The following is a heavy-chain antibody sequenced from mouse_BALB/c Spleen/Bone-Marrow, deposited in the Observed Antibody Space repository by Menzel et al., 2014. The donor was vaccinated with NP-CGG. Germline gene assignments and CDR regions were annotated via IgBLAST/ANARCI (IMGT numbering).Heavy chain of an antibody. CDR3: ARHGSGYD. Sequence: EVKLMESGGGLVKPGGSLKLSWAASGFAFSSYDMSWVRQTPEKRLEWVAYINSGGGNTYYPDTVKGRFTISRDNAKDTLYLQMSSLKSEDTAMYYCARHGSGYDWGQGTTLTVSS. CDR2: INSGGGNT. J-gene: IGHJ2*01. D-gene: IGHD3-1*01. CDR1: GFAFSSYD. V-gene: IGHV5-12-1*01.